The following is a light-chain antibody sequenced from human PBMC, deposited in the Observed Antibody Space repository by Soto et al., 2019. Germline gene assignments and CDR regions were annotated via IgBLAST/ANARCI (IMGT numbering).Light chain of an antibody. CDR2: DVS. CDR3: SSYTRGSPPWV. Sequence: QSALTQPASVSGSPGQSITISCTGTISDVGSYNHVSWYQHHPGKAPKLIIYDVSIRPSGVSNRFSGSKSGNTASLIISGLQAEDEAEYHCSSYTRGSPPWVFGGGTKVTVL. J-gene: IGLJ3*02. V-gene: IGLV2-14*03. CDR1: ISDVGSYNH.